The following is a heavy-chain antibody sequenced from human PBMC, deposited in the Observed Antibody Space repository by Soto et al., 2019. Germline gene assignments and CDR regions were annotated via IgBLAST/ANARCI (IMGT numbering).Heavy chain of an antibody. CDR3: ARGIYDYVWGSYPGRFDP. CDR1: GGSISSGVYY. CDR2: IYYSGST. Sequence: SETLSLTCTVSGGSISSGVYYWSWIRHHPGKGLEWMGYIYYSGSTYYNPSLKSRLTISVDTSKNQFSLKLSSVTAADTAVYYCARGIYDYVWGSYPGRFDPWGQGTLVTVSS. V-gene: IGHV4-31*03. D-gene: IGHD3-16*02. J-gene: IGHJ5*02.